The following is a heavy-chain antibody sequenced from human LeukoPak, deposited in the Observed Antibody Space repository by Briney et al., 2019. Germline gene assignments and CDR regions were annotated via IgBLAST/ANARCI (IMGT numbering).Heavy chain of an antibody. CDR2: ISGSGANT. V-gene: IGHV3-23*01. CDR1: TFTFSTSA. CDR3: AKESQTYYDIMTGYPNYYFDY. D-gene: IGHD3-9*01. J-gene: IGHJ4*02. Sequence: GGSLRLSCAASTFTFSTSAMSWVRQAPGKGLEWVSAISGSGANTYYVDSVKGRFTIPRDNSKNTLYLEMSSLRSDDTAVYYCAKESQTYYDIMTGYPNYYFDYWGQGTLVTVSS.